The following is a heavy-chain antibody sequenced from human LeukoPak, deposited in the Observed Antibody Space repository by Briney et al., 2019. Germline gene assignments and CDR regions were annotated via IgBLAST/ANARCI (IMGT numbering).Heavy chain of an antibody. J-gene: IGHJ5*02. Sequence: GASVKVSCTASGYTSTSYDINWARQTTGQGLEWVGWMNPNSGNTGYAQKFQGRVTMTRTTSMSTAYMELNSLRSEDTAVYYCARGHWSGYSYNWFDPWGQGTLVTVSS. CDR1: GYTSTSYD. CDR2: MNPNSGNT. V-gene: IGHV1-8*01. CDR3: ARGHWSGYSYNWFDP. D-gene: IGHD3-3*01.